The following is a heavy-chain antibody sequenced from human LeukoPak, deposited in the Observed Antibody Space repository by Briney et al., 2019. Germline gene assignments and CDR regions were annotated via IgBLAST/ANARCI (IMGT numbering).Heavy chain of an antibody. CDR1: GYSFTSYW. CDR3: ARQLERGPSNYYGMDV. V-gene: IGHV5-51*07. J-gene: IGHJ6*04. D-gene: IGHD1-1*01. CDR2: FYPADSDN. Sequence: GESLKISCKGSGYSFTSYWIGWLHQLPGKGLEWMGIFYPADSDNRYSTSFQGQVTISADKSISTAYLQWRSLKASETTIYYCARQLERGPSNYYGMDVWGKGTTVTVSS.